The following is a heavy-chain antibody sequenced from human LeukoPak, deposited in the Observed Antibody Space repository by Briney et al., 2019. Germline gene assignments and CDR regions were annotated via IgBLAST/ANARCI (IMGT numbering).Heavy chain of an antibody. D-gene: IGHD6-19*01. J-gene: IGHJ4*02. V-gene: IGHV3-23*01. CDR1: GFTFSSYG. CDR2: ISGGGVST. Sequence: GGSLRLSCAASGFTFSSYGMSWVRQAPEKGLQWVSAISGGGVSTYYADSVRGRFTISRDNSKNTLYLQMNSLRAEDTAVYYCAKGKDDSSGWYFFYWGQGTLVTVSS. CDR3: AKGKDDSSGWYFFY.